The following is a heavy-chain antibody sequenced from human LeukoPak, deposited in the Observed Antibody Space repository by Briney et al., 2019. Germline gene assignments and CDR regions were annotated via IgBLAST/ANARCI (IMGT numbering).Heavy chain of an antibody. Sequence: GSLRLSCAASEFTFNNYAMSWVRQPPGKGLEWIGQISPSGSTNYSPSLKSRVTISVDKSKTQFSLKLTSVTAADTAVYYCARSPTKRVTEDYWGQGTLVTVSS. J-gene: IGHJ4*02. CDR2: ISPSGST. V-gene: IGHV4-4*02. D-gene: IGHD5-18*01. CDR3: ARSPTKRVTEDY. CDR1: EFTFNNYAM.